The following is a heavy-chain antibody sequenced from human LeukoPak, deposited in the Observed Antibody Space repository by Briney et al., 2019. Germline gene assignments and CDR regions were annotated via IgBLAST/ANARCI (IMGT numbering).Heavy chain of an antibody. CDR2: IYHSGST. CDR3: ARASYSSGWHGDY. J-gene: IGHJ4*02. Sequence: SGTLSLTCAVSGGSISSSNWWSWVRQPPGKGLEWIGEIYHSGSTNYNPSLKSRVTISVDKSKNRFSLKLSSVTAADTAVYYCARASYSSGWHGDYWGQGTLVTVSS. D-gene: IGHD6-19*01. V-gene: IGHV4-4*02. CDR1: GGSISSSNW.